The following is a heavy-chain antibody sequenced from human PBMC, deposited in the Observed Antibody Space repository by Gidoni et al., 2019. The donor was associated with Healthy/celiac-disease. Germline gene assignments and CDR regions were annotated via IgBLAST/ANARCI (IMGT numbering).Heavy chain of an antibody. J-gene: IGHJ4*02. Sequence: QVQLVQSGAEVKKPGSSVKVSCKASGGTFSSYTISWVRQAPGQGLEWMGRIIPNLGIANYAQKFQGRVTITADKSTSTAYMELSSLRSEDTAVYYCARDLSRDGYNLDYWGQGTLVTVSS. CDR3: ARDLSRDGYNLDY. CDR1: GGTFSSYT. V-gene: IGHV1-69*08. D-gene: IGHD5-12*01. CDR2: IIPNLGIA.